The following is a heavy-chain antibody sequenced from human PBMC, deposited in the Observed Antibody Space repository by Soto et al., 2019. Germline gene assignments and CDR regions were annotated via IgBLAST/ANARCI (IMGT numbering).Heavy chain of an antibody. CDR1: GFTFSSYS. Sequence: GGSLRLSCAASGFTFSSYSMNWVRQAPGKGLEWVSYISSSSSTIYYADSVKGRFTISRDNAKNSLYLQMNSLRAEDTAVYYCARDFWSGYYSRDYYFMDVWAKGTSVTVYS. J-gene: IGHJ6*03. D-gene: IGHD3-3*01. CDR2: ISSSSSTI. V-gene: IGHV3-48*01. CDR3: ARDFWSGYYSRDYYFMDV.